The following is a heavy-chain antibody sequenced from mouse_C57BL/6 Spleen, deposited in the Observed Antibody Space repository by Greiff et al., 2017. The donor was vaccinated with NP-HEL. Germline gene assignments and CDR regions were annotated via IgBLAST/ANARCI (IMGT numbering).Heavy chain of an antibody. CDR3: ARGHYINYGAMGY. Sequence: QVQLQQSGAELAKPGASVKLSCTASGYTFTSYWMHWVKQRPGKGLEWIGYINPSSGYTKYNQKFKGQATLTADKSSSTAYMQLSSLTYEDSAVYYSARGHYINYGAMGYWGQGISVTVAT. CDR2: INPSSGYT. D-gene: IGHD2-5*01. J-gene: IGHJ4*01. CDR1: GYTFTSYW. V-gene: IGHV1-7*01.